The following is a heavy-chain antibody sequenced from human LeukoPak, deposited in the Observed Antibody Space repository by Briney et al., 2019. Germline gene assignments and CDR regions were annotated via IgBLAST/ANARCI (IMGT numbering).Heavy chain of an antibody. Sequence: SGGSLRLSCAASGFTFSSYAMSWVRQAPGKGLEWVSAISGSGGSTYYADSVKVRFTISRDNSKNTLYLQMNSLRAEDTAVYYCAKGVLAVAFSGAFDIWGQGTMVTVSS. J-gene: IGHJ3*02. D-gene: IGHD6-19*01. V-gene: IGHV3-23*01. CDR2: ISGSGGST. CDR1: GFTFSSYA. CDR3: AKGVLAVAFSGAFDI.